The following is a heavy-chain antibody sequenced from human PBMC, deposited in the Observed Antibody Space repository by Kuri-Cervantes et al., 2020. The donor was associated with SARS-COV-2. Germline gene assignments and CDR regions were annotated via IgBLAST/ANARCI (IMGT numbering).Heavy chain of an antibody. CDR3: ARDLYLGPRHDAFDI. CDR1: GFTFSDYY. CDR2: ISSSSTI. D-gene: IGHD2-2*02. Sequence: GESLKISCAASGFTFSDYYMSWIRQAPGKGLEWVSYISSSSTIYYADSVKGRFTVSRDNAKNSLYLQMNSLRAEVTAVYYCARDLYLGPRHDAFDIWGQGTMVTVSS. V-gene: IGHV3-69-1*01. J-gene: IGHJ3*02.